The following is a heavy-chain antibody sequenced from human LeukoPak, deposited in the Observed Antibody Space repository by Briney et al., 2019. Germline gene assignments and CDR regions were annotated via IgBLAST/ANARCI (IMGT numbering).Heavy chain of an antibody. D-gene: IGHD3-10*01. CDR1: GGSISSGDYY. V-gene: IGHV4-30-4*01. CDR2: IYYSGST. J-gene: IGHJ6*02. Sequence: PSETLSLTCTVSGGSISSGDYYWSWIRQPPGKGLEWIGYIYYSGSTYYNPSLMSRVTISVDTSKNQFSLKLSSVTAADTAVYYCARGDYYGSGSYYYYYGMDVWGQGTTVTVSS. CDR3: ARGDYYGSGSYYYYYGMDV.